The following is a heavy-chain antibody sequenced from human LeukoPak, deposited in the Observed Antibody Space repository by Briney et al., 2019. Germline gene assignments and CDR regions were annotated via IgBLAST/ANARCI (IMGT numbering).Heavy chain of an antibody. CDR3: AKSYGSGSYSEY. D-gene: IGHD3-10*01. CDR2: ISGSGGST. CDR1: GFTFSSYG. J-gene: IGHJ4*02. Sequence: GGSLRLSCAASGFTFSSYGMSWVRQAPGKGLEWVSAISGSGGSTYYADSVKGRVTISRDNSNNTLYLQMNSLRAEDTAVYYCAKSYGSGSYSEYWGQGTLVTVSS. V-gene: IGHV3-23*01.